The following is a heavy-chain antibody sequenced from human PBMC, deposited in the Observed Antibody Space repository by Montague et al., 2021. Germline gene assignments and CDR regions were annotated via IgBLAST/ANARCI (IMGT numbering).Heavy chain of an antibody. V-gene: IGHV3-43*02. CDR1: GFTFDDFA. CDR2: IFGEGYDT. D-gene: IGHD3-10*01. J-gene: IGHJ6*02. Sequence: SLRLSCAASGFTFDDFAMHWVRQVPGRGLEWVSLIFGEGYDTKYADSVKGRFTISRDNSRNSLYLQMDSLKPEDSALYFCSKGRGAPDYYAMDVWGQGTTVTVS. CDR3: SKGRGAPDYYAMDV.